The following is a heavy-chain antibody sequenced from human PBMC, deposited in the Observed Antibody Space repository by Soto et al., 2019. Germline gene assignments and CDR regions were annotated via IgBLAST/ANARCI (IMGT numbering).Heavy chain of an antibody. D-gene: IGHD6-19*01. CDR2: INAGNGNT. Sequence: ASVKVSCKASGSTFTSYAMHWVRQAPGQRLEWMGWINAGNGNTKYSQKFQGRVTITRDTSASTAYMELSSLRSEGTAVYYCARVREAVAGNNWFDPWGQGTLVTVSS. J-gene: IGHJ5*02. V-gene: IGHV1-3*01. CDR1: GSTFTSYA. CDR3: ARVREAVAGNNWFDP.